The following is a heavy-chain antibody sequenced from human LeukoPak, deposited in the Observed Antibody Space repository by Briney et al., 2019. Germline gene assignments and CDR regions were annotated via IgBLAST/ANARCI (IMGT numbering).Heavy chain of an antibody. J-gene: IGHJ4*02. D-gene: IGHD5-24*01. CDR3: ARVELGSGDGYGDY. CDR1: GYTFTGYY. Sequence: ASVKVSCKASGYTFTGYYMHWVRQAPGQGLEWTGWINPNSGGTNYAQKFQGRVTMTRDTSISTAYMELSRLRSDDTAVYYCARVELGSGDGYGDYWGQGTLVTVSS. V-gene: IGHV1-2*02. CDR2: INPNSGGT.